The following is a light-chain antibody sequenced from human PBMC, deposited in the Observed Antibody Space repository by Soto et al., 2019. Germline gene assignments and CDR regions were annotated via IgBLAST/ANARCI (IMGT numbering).Light chain of an antibody. V-gene: IGKV1-39*01. Sequence: DIQMTQSPSSLSASVGDRFTITCRASQSISSYLNWYQQKPGKAPKLLIYAASSLQSGVPSRFSGSGSGTEFTLTISSLQPDDFATYYCQQYNSYPWTFGQGTKVDIK. J-gene: IGKJ1*01. CDR3: QQYNSYPWT. CDR1: QSISSY. CDR2: AAS.